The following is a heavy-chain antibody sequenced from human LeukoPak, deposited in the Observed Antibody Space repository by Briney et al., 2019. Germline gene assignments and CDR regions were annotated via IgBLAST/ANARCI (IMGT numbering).Heavy chain of an antibody. J-gene: IGHJ4*02. CDR2: IKSKPDGGTT. Sequence: GGSLRLSCAASGFTLNNAWMSWVRQAPGKGLEWVGRIKSKPDGGTTDYAAPVKGRFTFSRDDSKDTLYPQMNSLKTEDTAVYYCSTGIGGHWGQGTLVTVSS. CDR1: GFTLNNAW. CDR3: STGIGGH. D-gene: IGHD3-16*01. V-gene: IGHV3-15*01.